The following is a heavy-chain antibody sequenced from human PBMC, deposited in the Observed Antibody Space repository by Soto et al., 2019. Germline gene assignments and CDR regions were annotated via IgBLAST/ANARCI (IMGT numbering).Heavy chain of an antibody. J-gene: IGHJ4*02. CDR3: AKGSSSSRPYYFDY. CDR1: GFTFSNYA. CDR2: ITGGGGDT. Sequence: GGSLRLSCAASGFTFSNYAMGWVRQAPGKGLEWFSAITGGGGDTYYADSVKGRFTISRDNSNSALFLQMNNLGAEDTAVYYCAKGSSSSRPYYFDYWAQGTLVTVSS. D-gene: IGHD2-2*01. V-gene: IGHV3-23*01.